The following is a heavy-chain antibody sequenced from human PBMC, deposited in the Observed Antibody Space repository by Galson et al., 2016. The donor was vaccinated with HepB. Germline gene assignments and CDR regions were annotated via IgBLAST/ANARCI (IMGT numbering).Heavy chain of an antibody. D-gene: IGHD3-16*01. CDR2: ISGNGSST. Sequence: SLRLSCAASGFTLSTYAMSWVRQAPGKGLEWVSTISGNGSSTYYADSVKGRFTISRDSSKNTVYLQMNSLRAGDTAVYYCAKGGMLIPRFDYWGQGTLVTVSS. CDR3: AKGGMLIPRFDY. V-gene: IGHV3-23*01. CDR1: GFTLSTYA. J-gene: IGHJ4*02.